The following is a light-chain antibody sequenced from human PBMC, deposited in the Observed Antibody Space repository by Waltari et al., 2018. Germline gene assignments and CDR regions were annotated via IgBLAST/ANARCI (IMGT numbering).Light chain of an antibody. V-gene: IGLV3-21*04. CDR2: YDS. Sequence: SYVLTQPPSVSVAPGKTARITCGGNNIGSKSEHWNQQKPGQAPVLVIYYDSDRPSGIPERFSGSNSGNTATLTISRVEAGDEADYYCQVWDSSSDHVVFGGGTKLTVL. CDR3: QVWDSSSDHVV. CDR1: NIGSKS. J-gene: IGLJ2*01.